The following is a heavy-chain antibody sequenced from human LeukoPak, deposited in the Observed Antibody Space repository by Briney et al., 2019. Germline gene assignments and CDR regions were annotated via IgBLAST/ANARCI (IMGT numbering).Heavy chain of an antibody. D-gene: IGHD3-3*01. Sequence: SETLSLTCTVPGGSISSYYWSWIRQPAGKGLEWIGRIYTSGSTNYNPSLKSRVTMSVDTSKNQFSLKLSSVTAADTAVCYCAREGLYDLDNWFDPWGQGTLVTVSS. CDR2: IYTSGST. V-gene: IGHV4-4*07. J-gene: IGHJ5*02. CDR1: GGSISSYY. CDR3: AREGLYDLDNWFDP.